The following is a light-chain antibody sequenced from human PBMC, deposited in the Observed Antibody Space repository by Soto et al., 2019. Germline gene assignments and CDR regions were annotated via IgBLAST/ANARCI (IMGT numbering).Light chain of an antibody. J-gene: IGKJ1*01. CDR2: GAS. V-gene: IGKV1-39*01. CDR1: QSINTY. Sequence: DIQMTQSPSSLSASVGDRVTITCRASQSINTYLNWYQQHPGKAPKLLIYGASSLQSGVPSRFSGSGSRTDFTLTICSLQPEDFATYYYQQSYGNPGTFGQGTKVDIK. CDR3: QQSYGNPGT.